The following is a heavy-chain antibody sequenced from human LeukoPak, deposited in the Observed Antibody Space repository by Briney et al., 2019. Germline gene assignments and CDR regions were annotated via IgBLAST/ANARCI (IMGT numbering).Heavy chain of an antibody. V-gene: IGHV4-4*07. J-gene: IGHJ2*01. CDR2: IYTSGST. D-gene: IGHD3-9*01. CDR1: GGSISSYY. CDR3: ASQNPYYDILTGYRYWYFDL. Sequence: SETLSLTCTVSGGSISSYYWSWIRQPAGKGLEWIGRIYTSGSTNYNPSLKSRVTMSVDTSKNQFSLKLSSVTAADTAGYYCASQNPYYDILTGYRYWYFDLWGRGTLVTVSS.